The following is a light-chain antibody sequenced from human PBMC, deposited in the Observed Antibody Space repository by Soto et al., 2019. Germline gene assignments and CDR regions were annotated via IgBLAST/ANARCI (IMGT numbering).Light chain of an antibody. J-gene: IGKJ1*01. CDR1: QSLSSSY. CDR2: GAS. Sequence: EIVLTQSPGTLSLSPGERATVSCRASQSLSSSYLAWYQQKPGQAPRLLIYGASSRATGIPDRFSGSGSGTDFTLTISRLEPEDFAVYYCQQYGSSPQTFGQGTKVEIK. V-gene: IGKV3-20*01. CDR3: QQYGSSPQT.